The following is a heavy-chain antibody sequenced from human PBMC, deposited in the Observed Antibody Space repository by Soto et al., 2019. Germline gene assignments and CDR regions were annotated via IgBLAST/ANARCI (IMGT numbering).Heavy chain of an antibody. CDR3: ARHQWDHKSRSYYDSSGYPYYFDY. CDR2: IYYSGST. D-gene: IGHD3-22*01. Sequence: SETLSLTCTVSGGSISSSSYYWGRIHQPPGKGLEWIGSIYYSGSTYYNPSLKSRFTISVDTSKNQFSLKLSSVTAADTAVYYCARHQWDHKSRSYYDSSGYPYYFDYWGQGTLGTGSP. V-gene: IGHV4-39*01. J-gene: IGHJ4*02. CDR1: GGSISSSSYY.